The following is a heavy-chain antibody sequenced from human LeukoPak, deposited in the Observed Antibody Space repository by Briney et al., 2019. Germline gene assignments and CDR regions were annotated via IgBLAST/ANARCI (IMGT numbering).Heavy chain of an antibody. V-gene: IGHV4-39*01. D-gene: IGHD7-27*01. CDR1: GVSVSSSSYY. CDR3: ASLGTLRS. CDR2: SSYSGTN. Sequence: PSETLSLTCTVSGVSVSSSSYYWGWIRQPPGKGLEWIGSSSYSGTNYHNPSLKSRVSISIDTSKNQFSVKLTSVTAADTAMYYCASLGTLRSWGQGTLVTVSS. J-gene: IGHJ5*02.